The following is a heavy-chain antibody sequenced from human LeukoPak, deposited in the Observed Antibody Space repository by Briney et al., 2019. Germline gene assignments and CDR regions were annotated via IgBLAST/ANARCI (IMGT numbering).Heavy chain of an antibody. V-gene: IGHV5-51*01. CDR1: GYSFTSYW. J-gene: IGHJ3*02. D-gene: IGHD5-18*01. CDR2: IYPGDSDT. CDR3: ARRWDTAMVLDAFDI. Sequence: GESLQISCQGSGYSFTSYWIGWVRQMPGKGLEWMGIIYPGDSDTRYSPSFQGQVTISADKSISTAYLQWSSLKASDTAMYYCARRWDTAMVLDAFDIWGQGTMVTVSS.